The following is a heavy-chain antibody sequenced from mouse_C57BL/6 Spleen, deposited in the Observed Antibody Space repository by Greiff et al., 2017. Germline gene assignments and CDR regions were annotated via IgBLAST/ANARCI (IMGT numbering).Heavy chain of an antibody. D-gene: IGHD1-1*01. CDR3: AREGYGSSPFDY. Sequence: EVLLVESGPGLVKPSQSLSLTCSVTGYSFTSGYYWNWIRQFPGNKLEWMGYISYDGSNNYNSSLKNRISITRDTSKNQFFLKLNSVTTEDTATYYCAREGYGSSPFDYWGQGTTLTVSS. CDR2: ISYDGSN. CDR1: GYSFTSGYY. V-gene: IGHV3-6*01. J-gene: IGHJ2*01.